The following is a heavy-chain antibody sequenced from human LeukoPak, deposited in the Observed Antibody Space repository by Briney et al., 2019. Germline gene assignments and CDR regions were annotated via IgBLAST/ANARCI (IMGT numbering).Heavy chain of an antibody. J-gene: IGHJ4*02. CDR3: ARSDSSGSSPVFDY. Sequence: SETLSLTCAVYGGSFSGYYWSWIRRPPGKGLEWIGEINHSGSTNYNPSLKSRVTISVDTSKNQFSLKLSSVTAADTAVYYCARSDSSGSSPVFDYWGQGTLVTVSS. V-gene: IGHV4-34*01. CDR1: GGSFSGYY. CDR2: INHSGST. D-gene: IGHD3-22*01.